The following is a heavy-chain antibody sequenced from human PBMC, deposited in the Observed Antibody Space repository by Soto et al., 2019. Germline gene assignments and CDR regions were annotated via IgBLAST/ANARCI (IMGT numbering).Heavy chain of an antibody. CDR3: ARGSTSFEV. D-gene: IGHD2-2*01. CDR1: GFAFETYW. CDR2: IWRDGSEK. Sequence: EAQLVESGGGMVQPGGSLRLSCAASGFAFETYWMSWVRQAPGKGLEWLANIWRDGSEKNYVGSVRGRFTISRDNARKSLYLQMNSLTMEDMAVYYCARGSTSFEVWGQGTQVTVSA. V-gene: IGHV3-7*01. J-gene: IGHJ4*02.